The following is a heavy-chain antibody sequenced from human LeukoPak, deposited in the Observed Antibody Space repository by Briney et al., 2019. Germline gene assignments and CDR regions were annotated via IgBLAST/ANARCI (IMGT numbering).Heavy chain of an antibody. J-gene: IGHJ3*02. D-gene: IGHD3-22*01. CDR2: ISGSGGST. CDR3: AKDDSSGYPVDAFDI. Sequence: PGGSLRLSCAASGFTFDDYGMSWVRQAPGKGLEWVSAISGSGGSTYYADSVKGRFTISRDNSKNTLYLQMNSLRAEDTAVYYCAKDDSSGYPVDAFDIWGQGTMVTVSS. V-gene: IGHV3-23*01. CDR1: GFTFDDYG.